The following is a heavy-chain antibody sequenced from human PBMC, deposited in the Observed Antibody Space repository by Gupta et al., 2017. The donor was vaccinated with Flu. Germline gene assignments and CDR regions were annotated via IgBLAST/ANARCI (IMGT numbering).Heavy chain of an antibody. CDR2: INSDGSSI. CDR3: VRPAYGDYVSNAFDV. J-gene: IGHJ3*01. V-gene: IGHV3-74*01. D-gene: IGHD4-17*01. CDR1: YW. Sequence: YWMHWVRQNPEKGLVWVSRINSDGSSISYTDSVKGRFTISRDNAKNTLYLQMNSLSVEDTTVYYCVRPAYGDYVSNAFDVWGLGTMVTVSS.